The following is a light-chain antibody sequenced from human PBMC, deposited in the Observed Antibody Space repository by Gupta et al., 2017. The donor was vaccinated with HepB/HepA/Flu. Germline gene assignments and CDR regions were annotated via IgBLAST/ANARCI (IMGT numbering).Light chain of an antibody. CDR1: QSLLHSNGYNY. Sequence: DIVMTQSPLSLPVTPGEPASISCRSSQSLLHSNGYNYLDWYLQKPGQSPQLLIYLGSNRASGVPDRFSGSGSGTDFTLKISRVEAEDVGVYYCMQALQPCSFGQGTKLEIK. J-gene: IGKJ2*04. CDR3: MQALQPCS. CDR2: LGS. V-gene: IGKV2-28*01.